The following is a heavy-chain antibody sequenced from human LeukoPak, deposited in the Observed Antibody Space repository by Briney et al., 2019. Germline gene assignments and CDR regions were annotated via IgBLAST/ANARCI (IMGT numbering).Heavy chain of an antibody. CDR1: GFTFGKYW. CDR3: ARYSSGWYRNYYFDY. D-gene: IGHD6-19*01. Sequence: GGSLRLSCVASGFTFGKYWMSWVRQAPGKGLEWVANIKLDGSEKNYVDSVKGRFTISRDNSKNTLYLQMKSLRAEDTAVYYCARYSSGWYRNYYFDYWGQGTQVTVSS. V-gene: IGHV3-7*03. CDR2: IKLDGSEK. J-gene: IGHJ4*02.